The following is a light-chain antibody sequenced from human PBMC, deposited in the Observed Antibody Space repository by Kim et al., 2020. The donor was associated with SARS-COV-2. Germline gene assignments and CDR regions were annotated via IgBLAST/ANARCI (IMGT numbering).Light chain of an antibody. J-gene: IGKJ4*01. CDR3: QQYDDWVT. Sequence: SVSPGERVPLSCRASQSVSSNLAWYQQQPGQAPRLLIYGASTRATGIPDRFSGSGSGTEFTLTISSLQSEDFAIYYCQQYDDWVTFGGGTKVDIK. V-gene: IGKV3-15*01. CDR2: GAS. CDR1: QSVSSN.